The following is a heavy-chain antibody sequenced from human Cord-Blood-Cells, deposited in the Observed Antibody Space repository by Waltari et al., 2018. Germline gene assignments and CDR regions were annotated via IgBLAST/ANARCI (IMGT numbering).Heavy chain of an antibody. CDR3: ARSNYYGSGSRAFDI. V-gene: IGHV3-53*01. Sequence: EVQLVESGGGLIQPGGSLRLSCAASGFTVSSNYMSWVRQAPGKGLEVVSGIDSGGSIYYADSVKGRSTISRDNSKNTLYLQMNSLRAEDTAVYYCARSNYYGSGSRAFDIWGQGTMVTVSS. CDR2: IDSGGSI. J-gene: IGHJ3*02. CDR1: GFTVSSNY. D-gene: IGHD3-10*01.